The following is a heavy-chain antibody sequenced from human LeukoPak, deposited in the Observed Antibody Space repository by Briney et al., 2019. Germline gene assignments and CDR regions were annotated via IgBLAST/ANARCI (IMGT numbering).Heavy chain of an antibody. J-gene: IGHJ4*02. CDR2: MSYSGST. Sequence: SETLSLTCTVSGGSITSSSYSWGWIRQPPGKGLEWIASMSYSGSTYYNPSLKSRVTISVDTSRNQFSLKLSSVTAEDTAVYYCARGPSGYHNTGGQGTLVTVSS. V-gene: IGHV4-39*07. CDR3: ARGPSGYHNT. D-gene: IGHD5-12*01. CDR1: GGSITSSSYS.